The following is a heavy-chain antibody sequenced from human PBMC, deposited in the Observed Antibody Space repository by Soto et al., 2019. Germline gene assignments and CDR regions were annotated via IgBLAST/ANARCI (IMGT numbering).Heavy chain of an antibody. CDR1: GGSISSGGYY. D-gene: IGHD2-21*02. V-gene: IGHV4-31*03. CDR2: IYYSGST. J-gene: IGHJ4*02. Sequence: QVQLQESGPGLVKPSQTLSLTCTVSGGSISSGGYYWSWIRQHPGKGLEWIGYIYYSGSTYYNPSLKSRVTXXVXTXKNQFSLKLSSVTAADTAVYYCARRYCGGDCYYFDYWGQGTLVTVSS. CDR3: ARRYCGGDCYYFDY.